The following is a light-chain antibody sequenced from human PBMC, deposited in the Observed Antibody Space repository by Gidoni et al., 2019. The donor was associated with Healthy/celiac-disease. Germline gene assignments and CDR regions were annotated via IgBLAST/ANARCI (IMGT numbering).Light chain of an antibody. CDR3: CSYAGSSTFV. CDR2: DVS. Sequence: QSALTQPASVSGSPGQSITISCTGTSSDVGSYNRVPWYPQHPGKAPKLMIYDVSKRPSGVSNRFSGSKSGNTASLTISGLQAEDEADYYCCSYAGSSTFVFGTGTKVTVL. V-gene: IGLV2-23*02. CDR1: SSDVGSYNR. J-gene: IGLJ1*01.